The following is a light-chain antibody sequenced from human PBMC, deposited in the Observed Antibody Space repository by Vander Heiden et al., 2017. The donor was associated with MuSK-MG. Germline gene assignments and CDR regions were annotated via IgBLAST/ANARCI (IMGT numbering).Light chain of an antibody. CDR3: MQALQTPPT. V-gene: IGKV2-28*01. Sequence: DIVMTQSPLSLLVTPGERASISCRSSQSLLGLLMLWVSGSSGDIVMTQSPQLLIYLGSNRASGVPDRFSGSGSGTDFTLKISRVEAEDVGVYYCMQALQTPPTFGPGTKVDIK. CDR1: QSLLGLLMLWV. CDR2: LGS. J-gene: IGKJ3*01.